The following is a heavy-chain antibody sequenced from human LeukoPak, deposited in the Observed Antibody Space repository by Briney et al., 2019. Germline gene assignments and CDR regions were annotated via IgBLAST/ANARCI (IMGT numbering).Heavy chain of an antibody. Sequence: PGGSLRLSCAASGFTFSRYDMHWVRQATGKGLEGVSGIGTAGDAYSPGSVKGRFTISRENAKNSLYLQMNNLRVGDTALYYCVRSLGSSSWSVGGVFDIWGQGTLVTVSS. CDR1: GFTFSRYD. V-gene: IGHV3-13*01. J-gene: IGHJ3*02. CDR3: VRSLGSSSWSVGGVFDI. CDR2: IGTAGDA. D-gene: IGHD6-13*01.